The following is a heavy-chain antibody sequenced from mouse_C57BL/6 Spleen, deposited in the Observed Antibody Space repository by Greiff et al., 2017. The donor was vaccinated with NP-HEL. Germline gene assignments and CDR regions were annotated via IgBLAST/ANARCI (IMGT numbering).Heavy chain of an antibody. V-gene: IGHV1-39*01. J-gene: IGHJ3*01. CDR3: ARSDYYGSSHAWFAY. CDR1: GYSFTDYN. D-gene: IGHD1-1*01. CDR2: INPNYGTT. Sequence: EVQLQQSGPELVKPGASVKISCKASGYSFTDYNMNWVKQSNGKSLEWIGVINPNYGTTSYNQKFKGKATLTVDQSSSTAYMQLNSLTSEDSAVYYCARSDYYGSSHAWFAYWGQGTLVTVSA.